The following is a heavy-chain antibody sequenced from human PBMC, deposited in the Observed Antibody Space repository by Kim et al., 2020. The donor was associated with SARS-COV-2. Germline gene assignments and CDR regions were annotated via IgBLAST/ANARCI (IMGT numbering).Heavy chain of an antibody. CDR3: AREFDSNYYFDS. J-gene: IGHJ4*02. CDR1: GDSMSSNNW. V-gene: IGHV4-4*02. CDR2: IYDGGRA. D-gene: IGHD4-4*01. Sequence: SETLSLTCAVSGDSMSSNNWWNWVRQPPGKGLEWIGEIYDGGRANYNPSLKSRVTMSLDKSKNQVSLKLTSVTAADTAVYYCAREFDSNYYFDSWGQGTLVTVSS.